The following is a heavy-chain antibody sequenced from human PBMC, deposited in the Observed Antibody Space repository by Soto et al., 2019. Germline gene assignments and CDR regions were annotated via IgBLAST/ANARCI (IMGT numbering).Heavy chain of an antibody. CDR2: IYHSVST. CDR1: GGSISSNKW. CDR3: ARDDHIVVVPTSLGAMDV. V-gene: IGHV4-4*02. D-gene: IGHD2-2*01. J-gene: IGHJ6*02. Sequence: QVQLQESGPGLVKPSETLSLTCAVYGGSISSNKWWSWVRQLPGKGLEWIGEIYHSVSTNSNPSLTSRVTISLDKSKNQFSLKLTSVTAAASAVYYCARDDHIVVVPTSLGAMDVWGQGTTVSVSS.